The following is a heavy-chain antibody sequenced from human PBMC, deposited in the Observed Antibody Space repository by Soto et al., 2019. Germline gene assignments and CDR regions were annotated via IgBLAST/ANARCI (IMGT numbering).Heavy chain of an antibody. CDR2: IKSKTDGGTT. J-gene: IGHJ4*02. D-gene: IGHD6-19*01. V-gene: IGHV3-15*01. CDR3: TTLPPGIAVAGQIHY. CDR1: GFTFSNAW. Sequence: GGSLRLSCAASGFTFSNAWMSWVRQAPGKGLEWVGRIKSKTDGGTTDYAAPVKGRFTISRDDSKNTLYLQMNSLKTEDTAVYYCTTLPPGIAVAGQIHYWGQGTLVTVSS.